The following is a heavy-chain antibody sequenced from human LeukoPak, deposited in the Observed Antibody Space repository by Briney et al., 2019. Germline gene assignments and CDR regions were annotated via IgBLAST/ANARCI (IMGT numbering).Heavy chain of an antibody. Sequence: QSGGSLRLSCAATGFTFSNHWMSWVRQAPGKGLEWVANIKMDGSEKNYVDSVKGRITISRDNAKNSLYLQMNSLRVEDTAVYYCARDRKRRIAAPGSLNYYYYMDVWGKGTTVTVSS. J-gene: IGHJ6*03. CDR2: IKMDGSEK. CDR1: GFTFSNHW. V-gene: IGHV3-7*01. CDR3: ARDRKRRIAAPGSLNYYYYMDV. D-gene: IGHD6-13*01.